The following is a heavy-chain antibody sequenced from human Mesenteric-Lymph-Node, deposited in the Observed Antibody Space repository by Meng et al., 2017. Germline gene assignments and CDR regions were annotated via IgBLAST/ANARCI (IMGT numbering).Heavy chain of an antibody. CDR2: IYYSGST. CDR3: ARVVVGATTDGYFDY. CDR1: GGPISSSSYY. V-gene: IGHV4-39*07. D-gene: IGHD1-26*01. J-gene: IGHJ4*02. Sequence: SETLSLTCTVSGGPISSSSYYWGWIRQPPGKGLEWIGSIYYSGSTYYNPSLKSRVTISVDTSKNQFSLKLSSVTAADTAVYYCARVVVGATTDGYFDYWGQGMLVTVSS.